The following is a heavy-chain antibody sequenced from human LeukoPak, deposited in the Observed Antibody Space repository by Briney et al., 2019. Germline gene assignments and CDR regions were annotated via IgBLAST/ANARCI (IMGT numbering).Heavy chain of an antibody. CDR1: GYTFTGYY. CDR3: ARALTAAAGGTNWFGP. D-gene: IGHD6-13*01. CDR2: INPNSGGT. V-gene: IGHV1-2*04. Sequence: ASVKVSCKASGYTFTGYYMHWVRQAPGQGLEWMGWINPNSGGTNYAQKFQGWVTMTRDTSISTAYMELSRLRSDDTAVYYCARALTAAAGGTNWFGPWGQGTLVTVSS. J-gene: IGHJ5*02.